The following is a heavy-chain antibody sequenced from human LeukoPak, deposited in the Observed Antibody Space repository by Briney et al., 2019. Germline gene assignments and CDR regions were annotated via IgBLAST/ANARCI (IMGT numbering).Heavy chain of an antibody. CDR2: IYYSGST. V-gene: IGHV4-59*01. CDR3: ASLQLKGDYFDY. J-gene: IGHJ4*02. D-gene: IGHD5-18*01. Sequence: SETLPLTCTVSGGSISSYYWSWIRQPPGKGLEWIGYIYYSGSTNYNPSLKSRVTISVDTSKNQFSLKLSSVTAADTAVYYCASLQLKGDYFDYWGQGTLVTVSS. CDR1: GGSISSYY.